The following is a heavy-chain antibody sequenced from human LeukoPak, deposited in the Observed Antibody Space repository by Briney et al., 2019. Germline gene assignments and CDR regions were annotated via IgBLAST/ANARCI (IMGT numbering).Heavy chain of an antibody. CDR1: GGSISSSSYY. D-gene: IGHD6-19*01. Sequence: SETLSPTCTVSGGSISSSSYYWGWIRQPPGKGLEWIGSIYYSGSTYYNPSLKSRVTISVDTSKNQFSLKLSSVTAADTAVYYCARTSGSGRYWGQGTLVTVSS. CDR3: ARTSGSGRY. V-gene: IGHV4-39*01. J-gene: IGHJ4*02. CDR2: IYYSGST.